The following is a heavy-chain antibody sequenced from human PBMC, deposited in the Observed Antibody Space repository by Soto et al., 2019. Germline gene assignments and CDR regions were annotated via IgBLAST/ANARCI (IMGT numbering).Heavy chain of an antibody. D-gene: IGHD3-16*02. J-gene: IGHJ3*02. CDR3: ARVIMSTFGGVIVYDAFDI. CDR2: ISAYNGNT. Sequence: GASVKVSCKASGYTFTSYGISWVRQAPGQGLEWMGWISAYNGNTNYAQKLQGRVTMTTDTSTSTAYMELRSLRSDDTAVYYCARVIMSTFGGVIVYDAFDIWGQGTMVTVSS. CDR1: GYTFTSYG. V-gene: IGHV1-18*01.